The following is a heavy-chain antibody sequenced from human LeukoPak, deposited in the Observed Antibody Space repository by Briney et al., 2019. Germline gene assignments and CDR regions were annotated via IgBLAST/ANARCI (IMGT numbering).Heavy chain of an antibody. J-gene: IGHJ6*03. D-gene: IGHD1-26*01. CDR2: MYTTGST. CDR1: GRSISSYY. Sequence: SDPLSLICTVSGRSISSYYRSWIRQPAGKGLDWIGYMYTTGSTNYNHSLKSRVPISVEASKNQFSLKLSSVTAADTAVYYCARLRGWELLLPYYYYMDVWGKGTTVTVSS. CDR3: ARLRGWELLLPYYYYMDV. V-gene: IGHV4-4*09.